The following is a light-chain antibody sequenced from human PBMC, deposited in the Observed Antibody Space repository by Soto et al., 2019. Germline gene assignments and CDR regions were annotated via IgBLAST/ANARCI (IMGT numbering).Light chain of an antibody. V-gene: IGLV2-23*01. J-gene: IGLJ2*01. CDR3: CSYAGSSTSVV. Sequence: QSALTQPASVSGSPGQSITISCTGTSSDVGSYNLVSWYQQHPGKAPKLMIYEGSKRPSGVSNRFSGSKSGNTASLTISGLQAEDEADYYCCSYAGSSTSVVFGGGTKVTGL. CDR2: EGS. CDR1: SSDVGSYNL.